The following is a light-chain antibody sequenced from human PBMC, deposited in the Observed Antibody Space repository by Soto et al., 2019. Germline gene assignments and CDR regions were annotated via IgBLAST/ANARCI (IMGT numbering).Light chain of an antibody. Sequence: QSVLTQPPSASGTPGQRVTLSCSGSSSNIGGNTVHWYQHLPGTAPKLLIYNFNERPSGVPDRFSGSKSGTSASLAISGLQSEDAADYYCAAWDDSLNGPVFGGGTKLTVL. CDR3: AAWDDSLNGPV. CDR2: NFN. J-gene: IGLJ2*01. V-gene: IGLV1-44*01. CDR1: SSNIGGNT.